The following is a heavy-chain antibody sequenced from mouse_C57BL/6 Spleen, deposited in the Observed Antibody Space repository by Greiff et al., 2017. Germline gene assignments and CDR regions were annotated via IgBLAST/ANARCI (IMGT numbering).Heavy chain of an antibody. CDR3: ARWGTDGYYEDFDY. D-gene: IGHD2-3*01. J-gene: IGHJ2*01. CDR1: GYAFTNYL. V-gene: IGHV1-54*01. Sequence: VQLQQSGAELVRPGTSVKVSCKASGYAFTNYLIEWVKQRPGKGLEWIGVISPGSGGTNYNDKFKGKATLTAAKSSSTAYMQLSSLTSEDSAVYFCARWGTDGYYEDFDYWGQGTTLTVSS. CDR2: ISPGSGGT.